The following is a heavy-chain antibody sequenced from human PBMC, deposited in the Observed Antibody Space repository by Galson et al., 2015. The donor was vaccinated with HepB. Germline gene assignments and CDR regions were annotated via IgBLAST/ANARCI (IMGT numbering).Heavy chain of an antibody. CDR3: ATDRERDGNNAGFDY. J-gene: IGHJ4*02. CDR2: IWYDGSDK. V-gene: IGHV3-33*01. CDR1: GFTFSRSA. D-gene: IGHD5-24*01. Sequence: SLRLSCAASGFTFSRSAMHWVRQAPGKGLEWVAVIWYDGSDKYYADSVKGRVTISRDNSKNTLYLQMNSLRAEGTAVYYCATDRERDGNNAGFDYWGQGTLFIVSS.